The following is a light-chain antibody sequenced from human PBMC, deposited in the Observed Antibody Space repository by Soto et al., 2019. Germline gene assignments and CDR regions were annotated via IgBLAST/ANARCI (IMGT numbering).Light chain of an antibody. CDR3: SSYTSSSTWV. J-gene: IGLJ1*01. CDR2: DVS. CDR1: SSDVGGYNY. Sequence: QSALTQPASVSGSPGQSITISCTGTSSDVGGYNYVSWYQQHPGKAPKLMIYDVSNRPSGVSNRFSGSKSGNTASLTISGLQAEDEADYYRSSYTSSSTWVFGTGTKLTVL. V-gene: IGLV2-14*01.